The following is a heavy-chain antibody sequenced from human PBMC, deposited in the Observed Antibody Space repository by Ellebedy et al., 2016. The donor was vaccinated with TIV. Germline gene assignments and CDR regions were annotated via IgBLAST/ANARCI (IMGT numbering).Heavy chain of an antibody. CDR1: GGSISSGGYY. V-gene: IGHV4-31*03. Sequence: SETLSLTCTVSGGSISSGGYYWSWIRQHPGKGLEWIGYIYYSGSTYYNPSLKSRVIISVDTSKNQFSLKLSSVTAADTAVYYCARVTGAAADLDYWGQGTLVTVSS. CDR3: ARVTGAAADLDY. CDR2: IYYSGST. D-gene: IGHD6-25*01. J-gene: IGHJ4*02.